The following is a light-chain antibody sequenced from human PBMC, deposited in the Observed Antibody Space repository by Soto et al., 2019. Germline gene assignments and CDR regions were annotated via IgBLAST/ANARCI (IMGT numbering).Light chain of an antibody. CDR3: QQGNTWT. J-gene: IGKJ1*01. V-gene: IGKV3-11*01. CDR1: QSVGSS. CDR2: AAS. Sequence: EIVLTQSPATLSLSPGERATLSCRASQSVGSSLAWYQQKLGQAPRLLIYAASDRATGIPGRFSGSGSGTDFTLIISSLEPEDFAFYYCQQGNTWTFGQGTKVEIK.